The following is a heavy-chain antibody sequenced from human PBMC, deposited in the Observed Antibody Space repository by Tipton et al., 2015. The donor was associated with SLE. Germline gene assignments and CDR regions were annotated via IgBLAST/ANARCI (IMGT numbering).Heavy chain of an antibody. D-gene: IGHD3-10*01. CDR2: ISGSGGST. CDR3: AKDLLLWFGETVDY. V-gene: IGHV3-23*01. J-gene: IGHJ4*02. Sequence: SLRLSCAASGFTFSSYAMSWVRQAPGKGLEWVSAISGSGGSTYYADSVKGRFTISRDNSKNTLYLQMNSLRAEDPAVYYCAKDLLLWFGETVDYWGQGTLGTVSS. CDR1: GFTFSSYA.